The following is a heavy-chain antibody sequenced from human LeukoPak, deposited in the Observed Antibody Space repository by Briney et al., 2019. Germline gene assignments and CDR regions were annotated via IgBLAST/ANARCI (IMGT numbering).Heavy chain of an antibody. J-gene: IGHJ6*03. CDR1: GYIFTDYA. Sequence: ASVKVSCKASGYIFTDYAIHWLRQAPGQRPEWMGWMNAGNGNTKYSQKFQGRITLIRDTSAATAYMELSSLRHDDLAVYYCARGRGTSGSNRDFYYYYYMDVWGKGTTGTVSS. D-gene: IGHD2-15*01. V-gene: IGHV1-3*01. CDR3: ARGRGTSGSNRDFYYYYYMDV. CDR2: MNAGNGNT.